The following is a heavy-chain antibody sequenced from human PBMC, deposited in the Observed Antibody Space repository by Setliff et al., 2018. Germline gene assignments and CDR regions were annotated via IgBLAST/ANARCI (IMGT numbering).Heavy chain of an antibody. CDR1: GGSISSSNW. CDR3: ARRTEYYNFWSGYYDY. V-gene: IGHV4-4*02. CDR2: IYHSGST. D-gene: IGHD3-3*01. J-gene: IGHJ4*02. Sequence: PSETLSLTCAVSGGSISSSNWWSWVRQPPGKGLEWIGEIYHSGSTNYNPSLKSRVTISVDKSKNQFSLKLSSVTAADTAVYYCARRTEYYNFWSGYYDYWGRGTLVTVSS.